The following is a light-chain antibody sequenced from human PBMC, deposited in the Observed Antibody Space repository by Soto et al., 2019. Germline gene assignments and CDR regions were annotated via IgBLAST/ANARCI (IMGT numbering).Light chain of an antibody. CDR2: KAS. J-gene: IGKJ2*01. CDR1: QSISSW. V-gene: IGKV1-5*03. Sequence: DIHMTQSHSTLSASVGDRVTITCRASQSISSWLAWYQQKPGKAPTLLSYKASSLDSGVPSRFSGSGAGTEFTLTISSLLPDDFATFFCQQYNSYAMYTFCQWTKLEIK. CDR3: QQYNSYAMYT.